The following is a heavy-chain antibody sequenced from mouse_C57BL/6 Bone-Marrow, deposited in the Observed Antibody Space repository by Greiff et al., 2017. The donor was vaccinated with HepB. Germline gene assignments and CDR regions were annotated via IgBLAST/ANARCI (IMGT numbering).Heavy chain of an antibody. CDR2: IHPNSGST. CDR3: ASYGSSYDYYAMDY. J-gene: IGHJ4*01. Sequence: VQLQQPGTELVKPGASVKLSCKASGYTFTSYWMHWVKQRPGQGLEWIGMIHPNSGSTNYNEKFKSKATLTVDKSSSTAYMQLSSLTSEDSAVYYGASYGSSYDYYAMDYWGQGTSVTVSS. V-gene: IGHV1-64*01. D-gene: IGHD1-1*01. CDR1: GYTFTSYW.